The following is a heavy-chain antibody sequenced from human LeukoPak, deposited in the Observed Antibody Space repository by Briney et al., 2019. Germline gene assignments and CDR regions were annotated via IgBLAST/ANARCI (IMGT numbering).Heavy chain of an antibody. CDR3: ARGIDY. CDR2: IYTGGGR. CDR1: GFTVSSNY. Sequence: AGGSLRLSCAASGFTVSSNYMNWVRQAPGKELEWVSVIYTGGGRYYADSVRGRFTISRDTSKNMVFLQMNSLRVEDTAVYYCARGIDYWGRGTLVTVSS. V-gene: IGHV3-53*01. J-gene: IGHJ4*02.